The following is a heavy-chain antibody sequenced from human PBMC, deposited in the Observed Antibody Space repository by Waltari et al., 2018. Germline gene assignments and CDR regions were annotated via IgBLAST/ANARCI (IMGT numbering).Heavy chain of an antibody. D-gene: IGHD3-10*01. J-gene: IGHJ4*02. CDR2: INRDGRDT. Sequence: EVQLVESGGGLFQAGGSLRLSCEASGSTVSGSWMHWVSQGPGKVRLWVSRINRDGRDTAYADAAKVRCTISRDNAKNTLFLQMNSLRDEDTGVYYCARAGLLGGLDWWGQGTLVTVSS. V-gene: IGHV3-74*01. CDR3: ARAGLLGGLDW. CDR1: GSTVSGSW.